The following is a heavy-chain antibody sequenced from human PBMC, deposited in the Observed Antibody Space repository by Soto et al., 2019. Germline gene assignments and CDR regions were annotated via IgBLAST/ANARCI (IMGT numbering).Heavy chain of an antibody. CDR3: ATSSGLSGQYSALLDT. V-gene: IGHV1-69*06. J-gene: IGHJ4*02. CDR2: IIPIFGST. D-gene: IGHD5-12*01. CDR1: GATFMNSA. Sequence: SVKVSCKASGATFMNSAITWVRQAPGQGPEWVGMIIPIFGSTNSAPKFRGRVTFTADTSTSTAFMELTRLKSNDTAVYYCATSSGLSGQYSALLDTWGQGTLVTVSS.